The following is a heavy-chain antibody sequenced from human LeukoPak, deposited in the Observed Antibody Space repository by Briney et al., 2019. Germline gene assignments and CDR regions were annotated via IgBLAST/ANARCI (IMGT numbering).Heavy chain of an antibody. CDR3: ASVGAPPLDY. J-gene: IGHJ4*02. CDR2: ISYDGSNK. V-gene: IGHV3-30-3*01. Sequence: HPGGSLRLSCVASGFTFGKYWMSWVRQAPGKGLEWVAVISYDGSNKYYADSVKGRFTIFRDNSKNTLYLQMNSLRAEDTAVYYCASVGAPPLDYWGQGTLVTVSS. D-gene: IGHD1-26*01. CDR1: GFTFGKYW.